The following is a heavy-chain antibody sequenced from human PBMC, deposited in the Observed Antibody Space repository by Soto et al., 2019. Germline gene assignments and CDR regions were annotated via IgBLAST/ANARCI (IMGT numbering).Heavy chain of an antibody. Sequence: ETLSLTCAVSGGSISSNNWWNWVRQPPGKGLEWIGKIYHSGSTSYNPSLKSRVTISVDKSKNQFSLKLTSVTAADTAVYYCARAYSGYDYFDYWGQGMLVTV. CDR2: IYHSGST. V-gene: IGHV4-4*02. D-gene: IGHD5-12*01. CDR1: GGSISSNNW. J-gene: IGHJ4*02. CDR3: ARAYSGYDYFDY.